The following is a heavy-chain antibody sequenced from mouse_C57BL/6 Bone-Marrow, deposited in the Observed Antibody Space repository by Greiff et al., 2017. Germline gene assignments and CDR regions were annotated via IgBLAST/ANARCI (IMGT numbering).Heavy chain of an antibody. CDR1: GFTFSSYA. J-gene: IGHJ3*01. Sequence: EVKLVESGGGLVKPGGSLKLSCAASGFTFSSYAMSWVRQTPEKRLEWVATISDGGSSTYYPDNVKGRFTISRDNAKNTMYLQMSHLKSEDTAMYYGARDRYDGYPFAYWGQGTLVTVSA. CDR3: ARDRYDGYPFAY. V-gene: IGHV5-4*01. D-gene: IGHD2-3*01. CDR2: ISDGGSST.